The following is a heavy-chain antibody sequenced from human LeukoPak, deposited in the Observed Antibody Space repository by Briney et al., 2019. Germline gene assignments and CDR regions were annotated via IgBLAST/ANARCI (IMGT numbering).Heavy chain of an antibody. CDR2: ISGSGSTI. J-gene: IGHJ6*04. Sequence: GGSLRLSCAASGFTFSSYEMNWVRQAPGKGLEWVSYISGSGSTIYYADSVKGRFTISRDNAKNSLYLQMNSLRAEDTAVYYCARGFGELLWPNYYYGMDVWGKGTTVTVSS. D-gene: IGHD3-10*01. CDR1: GFTFSSYE. V-gene: IGHV3-48*03. CDR3: ARGFGELLWPNYYYGMDV.